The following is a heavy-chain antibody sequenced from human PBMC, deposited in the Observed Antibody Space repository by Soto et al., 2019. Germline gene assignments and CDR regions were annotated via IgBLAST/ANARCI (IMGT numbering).Heavy chain of an antibody. CDR3: ARLPLWFGELSLGYGMDV. D-gene: IGHD3-10*01. J-gene: IGHJ6*02. Sequence: GESLKISCKGSGYSFTSYWISWVRQMPGKGLEWMGRIDPSDSYTNYSPSFQGHVTISADESISTAYLQWSSLKASDTAMYYCARLPLWFGELSLGYGMDVWGQGTTVTVSS. CDR1: GYSFTSYW. V-gene: IGHV5-10-1*01. CDR2: IDPSDSYT.